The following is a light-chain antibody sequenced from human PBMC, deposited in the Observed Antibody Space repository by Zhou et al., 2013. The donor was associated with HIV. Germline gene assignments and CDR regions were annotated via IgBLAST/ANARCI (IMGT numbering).Light chain of an antibody. CDR3: AAWDDSLKGVV. V-gene: IGLV1-44*01. J-gene: IGLJ2*01. CDR1: SSNIGSNT. CDR2: RNN. Sequence: QSVLTQPPSASGTPGQRVTISCSGSSSNIGSNTVNWYQQLPGTAPKLLIYRNNQRPSGVSDRFSGSKSGTSASLAISGLRSEDEADYYCAAWDDSLKGVVFGGGTKLTVL.